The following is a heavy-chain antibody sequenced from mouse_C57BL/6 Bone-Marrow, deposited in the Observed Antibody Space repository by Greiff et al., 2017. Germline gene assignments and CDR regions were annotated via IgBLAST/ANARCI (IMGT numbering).Heavy chain of an antibody. CDR2: ISSGGDCI. J-gene: IGHJ4*01. CDR3: TREGTSTVVATYAMDY. CDR1: GFTFSSYA. Sequence: EVKVVESGAGLVKPGGSLKLSCAASGFTFSSYAMSWVRQTPEKRLEWVAYISSGGDCIYYADTVKGRFTISRDNARNTLYLQMSSLKSEDTAMYYCTREGTSTVVATYAMDYWGQGTSVTVSS. V-gene: IGHV5-9-1*02. D-gene: IGHD1-1*01.